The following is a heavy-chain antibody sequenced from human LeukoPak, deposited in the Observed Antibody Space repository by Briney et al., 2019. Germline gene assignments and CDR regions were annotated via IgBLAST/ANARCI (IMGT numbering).Heavy chain of an antibody. CDR3: ARHGGEYYDILTGYFNPKEFDY. Sequence: SETLSLTCTVSGGSISSSSYYWGWIRQPPGKGLEWIGSIYYSGSTYYNPSLKSRVTISVDTSKNQFPLKLSSVTAADTAVYYCARHGGEYYDILTGYFNPKEFDYWGQGTLVTVSS. V-gene: IGHV4-39*01. CDR1: GGSISSSSYY. D-gene: IGHD3-9*01. J-gene: IGHJ4*02. CDR2: IYYSGST.